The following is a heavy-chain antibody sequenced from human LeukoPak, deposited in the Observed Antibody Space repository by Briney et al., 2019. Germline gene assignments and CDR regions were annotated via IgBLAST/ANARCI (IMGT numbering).Heavy chain of an antibody. CDR1: GFTFSSYG. Sequence: GESLKISCTASGFTFSSYGMHWVRQAPGKGLEWVAVITYDGSDKYYADSVKGRFTISRDNSKSTLYLQMSSLRAEDTAVYYCAKRGDSSGYPAYFDYWGQGTLVTVSS. CDR3: AKRGDSSGYPAYFDY. V-gene: IGHV3-30*18. CDR2: ITYDGSDK. J-gene: IGHJ4*02. D-gene: IGHD3-22*01.